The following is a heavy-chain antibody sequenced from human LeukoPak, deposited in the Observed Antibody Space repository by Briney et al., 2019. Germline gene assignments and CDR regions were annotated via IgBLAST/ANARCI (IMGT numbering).Heavy chain of an antibody. Sequence: WASVKVSCKASGYTFTGYYMHWVRQAPGQGLEWMGWINPNSGGTSYAQKFQGSVTMTRDTSISTAYMELSRLRFDDTAVYYCARLDLNCSGGSCYSPGAFDIWGQGTMVTVSS. J-gene: IGHJ3*02. CDR1: GYTFTGYY. CDR2: INPNSGGT. CDR3: ARLDLNCSGGSCYSPGAFDI. D-gene: IGHD2-15*01. V-gene: IGHV1-2*02.